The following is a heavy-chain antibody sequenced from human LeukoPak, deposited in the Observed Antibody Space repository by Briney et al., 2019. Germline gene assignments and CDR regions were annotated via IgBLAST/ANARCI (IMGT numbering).Heavy chain of an antibody. Sequence: GASVKVSCKASGVTFSTFAISWVRQAPGQGLEWMGLIVPILGLLHYGQDKQDRVTITADRATNTVEMELNSLTSDDTAVYYCARDRGDLNGIYYNFFDPWGQGTLVTVSS. J-gene: IGHJ5*02. V-gene: IGHV1-69*10. CDR3: ARDRGDLNGIYYNFFDP. CDR1: GVTFSTFA. D-gene: IGHD1-20*01. CDR2: IVPILGLL.